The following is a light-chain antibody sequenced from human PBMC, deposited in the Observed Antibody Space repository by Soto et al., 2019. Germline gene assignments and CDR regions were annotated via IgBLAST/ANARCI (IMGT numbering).Light chain of an antibody. J-gene: IGLJ2*01. CDR1: SSDVGGYNY. CDR3: SSYTSGSTLV. V-gene: IGLV2-14*03. Sequence: QSALTQPASVSGSPGQSITISCTGTSSDVGGYNYVSWYQHHPGKAPKLTIYDVSNRPSGVSYRFSGSKSGDTASLTISGLQAEDEADYYCSSYTSGSTLVFGGGTKLTVL. CDR2: DVS.